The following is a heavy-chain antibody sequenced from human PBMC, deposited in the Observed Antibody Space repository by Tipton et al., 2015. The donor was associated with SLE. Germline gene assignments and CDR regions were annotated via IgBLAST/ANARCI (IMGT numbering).Heavy chain of an antibody. CDR2: IYPVDSET. CDR1: RYNFVNYW. J-gene: IGHJ3*02. D-gene: IGHD3-10*01. CDR3: ATPTSYYGSGNSYAFDI. V-gene: IGHV5-51*01. Sequence: QSGAEVKKPGESLRISCKDSRYNFVNYWIGWVRQMPGKGLEWMGIIYPVDSETRYSPSFEGQVTISAGKSHNTAYLQWSSLKASDTAMYYCATPTSYYGSGNSYAFDIWGQGTMVTVSS.